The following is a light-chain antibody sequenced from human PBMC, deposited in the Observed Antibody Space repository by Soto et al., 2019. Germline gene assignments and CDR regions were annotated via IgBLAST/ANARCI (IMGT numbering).Light chain of an antibody. CDR1: QSVSSY. J-gene: IGKJ2*01. CDR3: QQRSNWPPYT. Sequence: EIVLTQSPATLSLSPGERATLSCRASQSVSSYLAWYQQKPGQAPRLLIYDASNRATGIPARFSGSGSGTDFTLTISSLQPEDCAVYYCQQRSNWPPYTFGQGTKLEIK. CDR2: DAS. V-gene: IGKV3-11*01.